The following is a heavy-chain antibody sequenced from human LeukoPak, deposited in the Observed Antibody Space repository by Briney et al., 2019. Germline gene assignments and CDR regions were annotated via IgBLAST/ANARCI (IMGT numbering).Heavy chain of an antibody. D-gene: IGHD1-14*01. Sequence: PGGSLRLSCAASGFTFSSYAMSWVRQAPGKGLEWVSSIGVSGGNTYYADSVKGRFTISRDNSKNTLFLQMNTLRAEDTVIYYCSKRSGAGGDFGSFEYWGQGTLVIVSS. V-gene: IGHV3-23*01. CDR1: GFTFSSYA. J-gene: IGHJ4*02. CDR2: IGVSGGNT. CDR3: SKRSGAGGDFGSFEY.